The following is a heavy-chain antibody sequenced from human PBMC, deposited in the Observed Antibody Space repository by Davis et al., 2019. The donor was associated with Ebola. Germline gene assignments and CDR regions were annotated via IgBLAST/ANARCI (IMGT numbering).Heavy chain of an antibody. CDR3: ARGRGYSSSQILYYYYGMDV. V-gene: IGHV1-8*01. Sequence: AASVKVSCKASGYTFTSYDINWVRQATGQGPEWMGWMNPNSGNTGHAQKFQGRVTMTRNTSISTAYMELSSLGSENTAVYYCARGRGYSSSQILYYYYGMDVWGKGTTVTVSS. D-gene: IGHD6-13*01. CDR1: GYTFTSYD. CDR2: MNPNSGNT. J-gene: IGHJ6*04.